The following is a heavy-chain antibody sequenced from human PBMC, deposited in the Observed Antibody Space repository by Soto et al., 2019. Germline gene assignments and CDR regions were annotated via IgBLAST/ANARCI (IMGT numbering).Heavy chain of an antibody. Sequence: QVQLVQSGAEVKKPGASVKVSCKASGYTFTSYGISWVRQAPGQGLEWIGWVSAHNGDTNYAQKLQGRVTMTTDTSTSTAYMELRSLTSDDTAVYYCARDTMVTSNWFDPWDQGTLVTVSS. CDR3: ARDTMVTSNWFDP. D-gene: IGHD4-17*01. CDR2: VSAHNGDT. J-gene: IGHJ5*02. V-gene: IGHV1-18*01. CDR1: GYTFTSYG.